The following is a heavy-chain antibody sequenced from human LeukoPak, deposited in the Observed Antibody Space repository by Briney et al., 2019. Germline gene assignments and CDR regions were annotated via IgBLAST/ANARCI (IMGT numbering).Heavy chain of an antibody. CDR3: AKTSRSGVRGVMAPTFDY. Sequence: RSGGSLRLSCAASGFTFSSYWMHWVRQAPGKGLEWVSGISWNSGSIGYADSVKGRFTISRDNAKNSLYLQMNSLRAEDTALYYCAKTSRSGVRGVMAPTFDYWGQGTLVTVSS. CDR1: GFTFSSYW. D-gene: IGHD3-10*01. CDR2: ISWNSGSI. J-gene: IGHJ4*02. V-gene: IGHV3-9*01.